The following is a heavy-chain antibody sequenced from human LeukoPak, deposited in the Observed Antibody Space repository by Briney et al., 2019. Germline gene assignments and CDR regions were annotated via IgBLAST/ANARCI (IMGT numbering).Heavy chain of an antibody. V-gene: IGHV3-30*02. J-gene: IGHJ4*02. Sequence: GGSLRLACAASGFTFSSYGMIWVRQAPGKGLEWVAFIRYDGSNKYYADSVKGRFTISRDNSKNTLYLQMNSLRAEDTAVYYCAKNYYDSSGYLIGDYWGQGTLVTVSS. CDR2: IRYDGSNK. CDR3: AKNYYDSSGYLIGDY. CDR1: GFTFSSYG. D-gene: IGHD3-22*01.